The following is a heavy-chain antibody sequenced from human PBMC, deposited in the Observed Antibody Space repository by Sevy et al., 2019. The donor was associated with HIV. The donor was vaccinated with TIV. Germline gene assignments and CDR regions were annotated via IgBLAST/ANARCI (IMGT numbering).Heavy chain of an antibody. CDR2: MSPGDTDP. CDR3: ARLDSYSIGWSQRYYFDY. CDR1: AYTFTTHW. J-gene: IGHJ4*02. D-gene: IGHD6-19*01. V-gene: IGHV5-51*01. Sequence: GESLKISCKGSAYTFTTHWIGWVRQMPGKGLEWVGIMSPGDTDPRYSPSFQGQVTMSVDKSVSTAYLQWNSLETSDTAIYYCARLDSYSIGWSQRYYFDYWGQGTLVTVSS.